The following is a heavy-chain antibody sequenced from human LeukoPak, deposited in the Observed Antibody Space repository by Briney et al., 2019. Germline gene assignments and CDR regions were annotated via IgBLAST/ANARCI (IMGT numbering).Heavy chain of an antibody. CDR2: IIPILGIA. D-gene: IGHD3-16*01. J-gene: IGHJ4*02. V-gene: IGHV1-69*04. Sequence: SVKVSCKASGGTFSSYAISWVRQAPGQGLEWMGRIIPILGIANYAQKFQGRATITADKSTSTAYMELSSLRSEDTAVYYCARGSRTGGIPYFDHWGQGTLVTVSS. CDR1: GGTFSSYA. CDR3: ARGSRTGGIPYFDH.